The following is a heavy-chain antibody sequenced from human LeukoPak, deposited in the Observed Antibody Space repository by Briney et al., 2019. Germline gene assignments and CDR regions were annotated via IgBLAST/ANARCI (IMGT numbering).Heavy chain of an antibody. J-gene: IGHJ4*02. CDR3: ARNLNTADDY. D-gene: IGHD5-18*01. CDR1: GFTFSDSS. V-gene: IGHV3-48*01. CDR2: ISSSSTTI. Sequence: GGSLRLSCTASGFTFSDSSMNWVRQVPGKGLEWLSYISSSSTTIYYADSVKGRFTISRDDAKNSLYLQMNSLRAEDTAVYYCARNLNTADDYWGQGILVTVSS.